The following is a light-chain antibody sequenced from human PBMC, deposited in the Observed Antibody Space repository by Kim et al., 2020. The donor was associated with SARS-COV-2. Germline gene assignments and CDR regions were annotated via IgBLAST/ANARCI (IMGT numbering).Light chain of an antibody. Sequence: ASVGDRVTITCRTSQSISGYLNWFQQKPGKAPKLLISSASTLHSGVPSRFSGRGSGTDFTLTITSLQPEDFATYYCQQSYSTPRTFGQGTKVDIK. CDR2: SAS. CDR3: QQSYSTPRT. J-gene: IGKJ1*01. CDR1: QSISGY. V-gene: IGKV1-39*01.